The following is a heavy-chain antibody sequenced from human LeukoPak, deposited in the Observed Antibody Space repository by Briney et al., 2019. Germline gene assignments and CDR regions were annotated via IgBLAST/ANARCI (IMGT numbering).Heavy chain of an antibody. CDR1: GSTFSSYA. CDR2: IWYDGSNK. Sequence: GGSLRLSCAASGSTFSSYAIHWVRQAPGKGLEWVAVIWYDGSNKYYADSVKGRFTISRDNSKNTLYLQMNSLRAEDTAVYYCAREIGPEYYFDYWGQGTLVTVSS. V-gene: IGHV3-33*01. CDR3: AREIGPEYYFDY. J-gene: IGHJ4*02.